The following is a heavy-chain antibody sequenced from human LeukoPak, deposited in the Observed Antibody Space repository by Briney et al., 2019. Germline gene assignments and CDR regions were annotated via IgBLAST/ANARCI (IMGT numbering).Heavy chain of an antibody. CDR3: AKLARTGYLTDAFDI. V-gene: IGHV3-30*18. Sequence: AGGSLRLSCAASGFTFSHYGMHWVRQAPGKGLEWVAVISYDGTNKYYADSVKGRFTISRDNSKNTLYLQMNSLRAEDTAVYYCAKLARTGYLTDAFDIWGQGTMITVSS. CDR2: ISYDGTNK. D-gene: IGHD3/OR15-3a*01. CDR1: GFTFSHYG. J-gene: IGHJ3*02.